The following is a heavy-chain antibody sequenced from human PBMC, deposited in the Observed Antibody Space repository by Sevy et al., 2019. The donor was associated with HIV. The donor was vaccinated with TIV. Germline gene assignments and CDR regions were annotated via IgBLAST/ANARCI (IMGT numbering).Heavy chain of an antibody. CDR1: GFTFSSYA. CDR3: AKVDSSGYYSVSGFDY. Sequence: GGSLRLSCAASGFTFSSYAMSLVRQAPGKGLEWVSAISGSGGSTYYADSVKGRFTISRDNSKNTLYLQMNSLRAEDTAVYYCAKVDSSGYYSVSGFDYWGQGTLVTVSS. V-gene: IGHV3-23*01. J-gene: IGHJ4*02. CDR2: ISGSGGST. D-gene: IGHD3-22*01.